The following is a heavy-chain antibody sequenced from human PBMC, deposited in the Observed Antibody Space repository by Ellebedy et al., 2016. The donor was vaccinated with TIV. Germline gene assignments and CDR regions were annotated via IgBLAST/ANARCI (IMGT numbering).Heavy chain of an antibody. Sequence: SETLSLXCSVSGASINSRSYYWAWIRQPPGKGLEWIATVYYSGSTFYNPSLKSRVTISIDTSKNQFSLKLNSVTAADTAVYYCARRGDVKTYTFDIWGQGTMVTVSS. CDR3: ARRGDVKTYTFDI. CDR2: VYYSGST. D-gene: IGHD3-16*01. CDR1: GASINSRSYY. J-gene: IGHJ3*02. V-gene: IGHV4-39*01.